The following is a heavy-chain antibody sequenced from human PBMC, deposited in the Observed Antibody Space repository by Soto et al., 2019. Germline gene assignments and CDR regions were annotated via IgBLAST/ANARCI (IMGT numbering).Heavy chain of an antibody. V-gene: IGHV5-51*01. CDR2: IYPDDSDT. CDR3: ARYWHSYSSNYFYGMDV. Sequence: GESLTISCTASGDSFATKWIGWVRQMPGKGLEWMGIIYPDDSDTRYSPSFQGQVTVSADKSISTAYLQWSSLKASDTAMYYCARYWHSYSSNYFYGMDVWGQGTTVTVSS. CDR1: GDSFATKW. D-gene: IGHD5-18*01. J-gene: IGHJ6*02.